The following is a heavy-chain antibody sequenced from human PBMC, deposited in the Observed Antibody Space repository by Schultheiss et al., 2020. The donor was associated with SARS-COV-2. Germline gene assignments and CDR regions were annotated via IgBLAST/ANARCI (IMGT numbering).Heavy chain of an antibody. CDR3: AREGIAVAGILEDY. CDR1: GFTFSDYY. CDR2: ISSSGSTI. V-gene: IGHV3-11*01. J-gene: IGHJ4*02. D-gene: IGHD6-19*01. Sequence: GESLKISCAASGFTFSDYYMSWIRQAPGKGLEWVSYISSSGSTIYYADSVKGRFTISRDNAKNSLYLQMNSLRAEDTAVYYCAREGIAVAGILEDYWGQGTLVTVSS.